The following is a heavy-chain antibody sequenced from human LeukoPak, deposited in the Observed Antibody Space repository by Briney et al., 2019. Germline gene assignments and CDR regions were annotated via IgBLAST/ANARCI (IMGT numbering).Heavy chain of an antibody. D-gene: IGHD3-3*01. CDR2: IYYSGST. CDR1: GGSISSYY. Sequence: PSETLSLTCTVSGGSISSYYWSWIRQPPGKGLEWIGYIYYSGSTNYNPSLKSRVTISIDTSKNQFSLKLSSVTAADTAVYYCARGAIFGVVRNYFDYWGQGTLVTVSS. J-gene: IGHJ4*02. V-gene: IGHV4-59*01. CDR3: ARGAIFGVVRNYFDY.